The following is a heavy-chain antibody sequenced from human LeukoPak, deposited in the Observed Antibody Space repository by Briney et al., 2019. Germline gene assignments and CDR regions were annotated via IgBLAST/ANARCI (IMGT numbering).Heavy chain of an antibody. CDR1: GFTFSSYG. D-gene: IGHD6-6*01. CDR3: DPHDSSSHF. CDR2: ISSDGTNK. V-gene: IGHV3-30*03. Sequence: PGGSLRLSCAASGFTFSSYGMHWVRQAPGKGPEWVAFISSDGTNKYYADSVKGRFTISRDNSKNTLYLQMNSLRAEDTAVYYCDPHDSSSHFWGQGTLVTVSS. J-gene: IGHJ4*02.